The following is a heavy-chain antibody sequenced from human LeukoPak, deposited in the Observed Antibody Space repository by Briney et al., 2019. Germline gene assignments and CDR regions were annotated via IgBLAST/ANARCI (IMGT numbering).Heavy chain of an antibody. V-gene: IGHV3-33*08. Sequence: GGSLRLSCAASGFTFSSYAMSWVRQAPGKGLEWVAVIWYDGSNKYYADSVKGRFTISRDNSKNTLYLQMNSLRAEDTAVYYCARGIAARPGDYWGQGTLVTVSS. CDR1: GFTFSSYA. CDR2: IWYDGSNK. J-gene: IGHJ4*02. CDR3: ARGIAARPGDY. D-gene: IGHD6-6*01.